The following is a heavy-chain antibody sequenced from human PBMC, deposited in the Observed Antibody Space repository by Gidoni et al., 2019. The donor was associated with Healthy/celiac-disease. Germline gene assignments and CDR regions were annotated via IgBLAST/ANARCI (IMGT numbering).Heavy chain of an antibody. CDR3: ARRSPTPLSFYYYYYMDV. Sequence: QVQLQQWGAGLLKPSEPLSLTCAVHGGSFSGYYWSWIRQPPGKGLEWIGEINHSGSTNYNPSLKSRVTISVDTSKNQFSLKLSSVTAADTAVYYCARRSPTPLSFYYYYYMDVWGKGTTVTVSS. CDR2: INHSGST. D-gene: IGHD2-2*01. J-gene: IGHJ6*03. CDR1: GGSFSGYY. V-gene: IGHV4-34*01.